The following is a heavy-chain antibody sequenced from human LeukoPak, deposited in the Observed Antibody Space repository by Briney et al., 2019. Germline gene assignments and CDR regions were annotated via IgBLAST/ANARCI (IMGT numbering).Heavy chain of an antibody. CDR2: IYYSGST. Sequence: ASETLSLTCTVSGGSISSYYWSWIRQPPGKGLEWIGYIYYSGSTNYNPSLKSRVTISVDTSKNQFSLKLSSVTAADTAVYYCARLPGLRYYDFWSGSFQHWGQGTLVTVSS. V-gene: IGHV4-59*08. D-gene: IGHD3-3*01. J-gene: IGHJ1*01. CDR3: ARLPGLRYYDFWSGSFQH. CDR1: GGSISSYY.